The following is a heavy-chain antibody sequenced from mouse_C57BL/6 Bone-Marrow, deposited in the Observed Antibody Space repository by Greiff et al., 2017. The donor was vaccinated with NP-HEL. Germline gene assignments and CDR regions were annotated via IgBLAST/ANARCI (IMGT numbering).Heavy chain of an antibody. CDR3: ARDWDYYAMDY. CDR2: IDPSDSYT. V-gene: IGHV1-50*01. CDR1: GYTFTSYW. J-gene: IGHJ4*01. D-gene: IGHD4-1*01. Sequence: VQLQQPGAELVKPGASVKLSCKASGYTFTSYWMQWVKQRPGQGLEWIGEIDPSDSYTNYHQKFKGKATLTVDTSSSTAYMQLSSLTSEDSAVYYCARDWDYYAMDYWGQGTSVTVSS.